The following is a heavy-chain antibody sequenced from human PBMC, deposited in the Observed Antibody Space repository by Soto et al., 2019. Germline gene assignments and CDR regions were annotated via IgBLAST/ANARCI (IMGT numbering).Heavy chain of an antibody. V-gene: IGHV4-34*01. Sequence: SETLSLTCAVYGGSFSGYYWSWIRQPPGKGLEWIGEINHSGSTNYNPPLKSRVTISVDTSKNQFSLKLSSVTAADTAVYYCARGHARAVLGYRHGYYYYGMDVCGQGTTVTVSS. CDR2: INHSGST. D-gene: IGHD5-18*01. CDR1: GGSFSGYY. CDR3: ARGHARAVLGYRHGYYYYGMDV. J-gene: IGHJ6*02.